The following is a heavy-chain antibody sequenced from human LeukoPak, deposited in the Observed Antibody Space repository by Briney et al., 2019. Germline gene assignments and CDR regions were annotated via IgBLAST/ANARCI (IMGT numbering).Heavy chain of an antibody. CDR1: GYTFTGYY. CDR2: INPNSGGT. J-gene: IGHJ6*04. V-gene: IGHV1-2*04. CDR3: ARGGQQSSWYIRFSYGMDV. Sequence: GASVKVSCKASGYTFTGYYMHWVRQAPGQGLERMGWINPNSGGTNYAQKFQGWVTMTRDTSISTAYMELSRLRSDDTAVYYCARGGQQSSWYIRFSYGMDVWGKGTTVTVSS. D-gene: IGHD6-13*01.